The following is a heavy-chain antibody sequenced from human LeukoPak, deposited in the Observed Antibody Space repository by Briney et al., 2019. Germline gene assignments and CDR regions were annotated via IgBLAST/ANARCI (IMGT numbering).Heavy chain of an antibody. V-gene: IGHV3-23*01. CDR2: IRGSGGST. Sequence: GGSLRLSCAASGFTFSSYAMSWVRQAPGKGLEWVSAIRGSGGSTYYADSVKGRFTISRDNSKNTLYLQMNSLRAEDTAVYYCAKDRGVLRYFEPYYFDYWGQGTLVTVSS. CDR1: GFTFSSYA. D-gene: IGHD3-9*01. J-gene: IGHJ4*02. CDR3: AKDRGVLRYFEPYYFDY.